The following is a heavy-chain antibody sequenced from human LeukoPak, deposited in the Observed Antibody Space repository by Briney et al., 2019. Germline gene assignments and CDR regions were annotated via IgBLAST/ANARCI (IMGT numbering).Heavy chain of an antibody. J-gene: IGHJ4*02. CDR2: ISGSGGST. Sequence: PGGSLRLSCAASGFTFSNYAMSWARQAPGKGLEWVSAISGSGGSTYYADSVKGRFTISRDNSKNTLYLQMNSLRAEDTAVYYCARSELLLGDNFDHWGQGTLVTVSS. CDR3: ARSELLLGDNFDH. CDR1: GFTFSNYA. V-gene: IGHV3-23*01. D-gene: IGHD2-15*01.